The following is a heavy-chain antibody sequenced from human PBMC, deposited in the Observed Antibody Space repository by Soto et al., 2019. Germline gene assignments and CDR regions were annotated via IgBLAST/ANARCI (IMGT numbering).Heavy chain of an antibody. V-gene: IGHV1-18*04. Sequence: GASVKVSCKASGYTFTSYGISWVRQAPGQGLESMGWISAYNGNTNYAQKLQGRVTMTTDTSTSTAYMELRGLRSDDTAVYYCARDSSGYYSSWNDYWGQGTLVTVSS. CDR1: GYTFTSYG. J-gene: IGHJ4*02. D-gene: IGHD3-22*01. CDR3: ARDSSGYYSSWNDY. CDR2: ISAYNGNT.